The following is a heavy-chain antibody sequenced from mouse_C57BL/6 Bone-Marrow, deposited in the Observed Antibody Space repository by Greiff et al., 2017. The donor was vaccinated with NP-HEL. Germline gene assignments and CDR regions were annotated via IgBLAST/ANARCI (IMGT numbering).Heavy chain of an antibody. D-gene: IGHD1-1*01. J-gene: IGHJ2*01. CDR3: ARTTTVVDDYFDY. CDR1: GYTFTSYW. V-gene: IGHV1-69*01. Sequence: VQLQQPGAELVMPGASVKLSCKASGYTFTSYWMHWVKQRPGQGLEWIGEIDPSDSYTNYNQKFKGKSTLTVDKSSSTAYMQLSRLTSEDSAVYYSARTTTVVDDYFDYWGQGTTLTVSS. CDR2: IDPSDSYT.